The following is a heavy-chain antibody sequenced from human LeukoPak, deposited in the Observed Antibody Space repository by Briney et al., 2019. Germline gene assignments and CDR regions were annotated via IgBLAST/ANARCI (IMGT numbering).Heavy chain of an antibody. CDR2: ISPSSSTI. CDR1: GFTFSNKS. CDR3: ARAGYSYDWPYFDY. J-gene: IGHJ4*02. V-gene: IGHV3-48*04. D-gene: IGHD5-18*01. Sequence: GGSLRLSCAASGFTFSNKSMNWVRQAPGKGLEWVSYISPSSSTIYYADSVKGRFTISRDNAKNSLYLQMSSLRVEDTAVFYCARAGYSYDWPYFDYWGQGTLVTVSS.